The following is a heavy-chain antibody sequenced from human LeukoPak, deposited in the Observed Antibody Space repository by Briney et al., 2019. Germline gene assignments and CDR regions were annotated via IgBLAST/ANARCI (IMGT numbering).Heavy chain of an antibody. CDR3: ARGPGSGWYNY. CDR2: ISSSSSYI. J-gene: IGHJ4*02. V-gene: IGHV3-21*01. CDR1: GFTFSSYA. D-gene: IGHD6-19*01. Sequence: GGSLRLSCAASGFTFSSYAMNWVRQAPGKGLEWVSSISSSSSYIYYADSLKGRFTISRDNAKNSLYLQMNSLRAEGTAVYFCARGPGSGWYNYWGQGTLVTVSS.